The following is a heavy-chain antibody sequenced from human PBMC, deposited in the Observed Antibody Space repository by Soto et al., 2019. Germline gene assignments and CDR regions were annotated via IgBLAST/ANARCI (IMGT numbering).Heavy chain of an antibody. Sequence: PGGSLRLSCAASGFTFSSYDMHWVRQAPGKGLEWVAVISYDGSNKYYADSVKGRFTISRDNSKNTLYLQMNSLRAEDTAVYYCAKDGYVYWGQGTLVTVSS. CDR1: GFTFSSYD. CDR2: ISYDGSNK. CDR3: AKDGYVY. V-gene: IGHV3-30*18. D-gene: IGHD5-18*01. J-gene: IGHJ4*02.